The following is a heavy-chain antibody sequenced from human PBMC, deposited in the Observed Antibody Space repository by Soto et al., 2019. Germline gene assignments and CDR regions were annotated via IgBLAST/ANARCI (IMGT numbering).Heavy chain of an antibody. V-gene: IGHV4-31*03. CDR1: GGSISSGGYY. CDR2: ISYSGST. CDR3: ARGLPYYYDSSGYSFFSPIYPGNWFDP. Sequence: QVQLQESGPGLVKPSQTLSLTCTVSGGSISSGGYYWSWIRQHPGKGLEWIGYISYSGSTYYNPSLKIRVTISVDTSKNQSSLKLSSVTAADTAVYYCARGLPYYYDSSGYSFFSPIYPGNWFDPWGQGTLVTVSS. J-gene: IGHJ5*02. D-gene: IGHD3-22*01.